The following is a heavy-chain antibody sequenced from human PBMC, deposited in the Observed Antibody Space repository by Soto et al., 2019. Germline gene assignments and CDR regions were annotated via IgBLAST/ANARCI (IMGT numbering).Heavy chain of an antibody. D-gene: IGHD5-12*01. J-gene: IGHJ4*02. CDR3: ASPRNFMVAPVDYYFDY. CDR2: IIPIFGTA. Sequence: SVKVSCKASGGTFSSYAISWVRQAPGQGLEWMGGIIPIFGTANYAQKFQGRVTITADESTSTAYMELSSLRSEDTAVYYCASPRNFMVAPVDYYFDYWGQGTLVTVSS. V-gene: IGHV1-69*13. CDR1: GGTFSSYA.